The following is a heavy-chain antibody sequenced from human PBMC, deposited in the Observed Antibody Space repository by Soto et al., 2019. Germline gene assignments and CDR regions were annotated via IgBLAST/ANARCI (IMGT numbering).Heavy chain of an antibody. Sequence: PGGSLRLSCAASGFTFSSYGMHWVRQAPGKGLEWVAVIWYDGSNKYYADSVKGRFTISRDNSKNTLYLQMNSLRAEDTAVYYCARDYPDYGDNFDYWGQGTLVTVSS. D-gene: IGHD4-17*01. CDR2: IWYDGSNK. CDR3: ARDYPDYGDNFDY. J-gene: IGHJ4*02. V-gene: IGHV3-33*01. CDR1: GFTFSSYG.